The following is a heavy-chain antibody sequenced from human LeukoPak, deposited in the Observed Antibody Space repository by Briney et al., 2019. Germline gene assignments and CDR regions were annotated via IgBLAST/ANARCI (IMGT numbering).Heavy chain of an antibody. V-gene: IGHV3-30-3*01. CDR3: ARVLNGYCSSTSCYSY. CDR2: ISYDGSNK. Sequence: GSLRLSCAASGFTFSSYAMHWVRQAPGKGLEWVAVISYDGSNKYYADSVKGRFTISRDNAKNSLYLQMNSLRAEDTAVYYCARVLNGYCSSTSCYSYWGQGTLVTVSS. D-gene: IGHD2-2*01. CDR1: GFTFSSYA. J-gene: IGHJ4*02.